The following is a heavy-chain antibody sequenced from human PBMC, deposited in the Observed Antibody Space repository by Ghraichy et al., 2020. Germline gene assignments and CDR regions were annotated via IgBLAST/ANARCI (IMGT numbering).Heavy chain of an antibody. CDR2: MYYNGDT. Sequence: SETLSLTCSVYGRSISSSDHYWGWIRQPPGKGLEWVGVMYYNGDTYYNPSLNSRVTISMDTPKNQFSLKVTSLTAADTAVYFCARSPFSNYPPAWFDPWGQGTLVTVSS. CDR1: GRSISSSDHY. J-gene: IGHJ5*02. CDR3: ARSPFSNYPPAWFDP. D-gene: IGHD3-10*01. V-gene: IGHV4-39*01.